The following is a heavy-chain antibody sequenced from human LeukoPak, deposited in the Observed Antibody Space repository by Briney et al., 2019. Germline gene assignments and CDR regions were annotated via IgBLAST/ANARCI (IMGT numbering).Heavy chain of an antibody. CDR1: GGSISSGGYY. CDR2: IYYSGST. V-gene: IGHV4-31*03. J-gene: IGHJ4*02. CDR3: ARGGPHASRYYYGSGSYSQSPYFDY. Sequence: SETLSLTCTVSGGSISSGGYYWSWIRQHPGKGLEWIGYIYYSGSTYYNPSLKSRVTISVDTSKNQFSLKLSSVTAADTAVYYCARGGPHASRYYYGSGSYSQSPYFDYWGQGTLVTVSS. D-gene: IGHD3-10*01.